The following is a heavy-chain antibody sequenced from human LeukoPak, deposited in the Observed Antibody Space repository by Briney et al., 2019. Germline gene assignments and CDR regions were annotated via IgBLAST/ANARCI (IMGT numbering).Heavy chain of an antibody. V-gene: IGHV3-7*01. CDR2: INQHGSEI. Sequence: GGSLRLSCAASGFTFSNYWINWVRQAPGKGLEWVANINQHGSEIYYVDSVKGRFIISRDNAQNSLFLQMSSLRAEDTAVHYCAKDSGLGGGSFHHWGQGTLVTVSS. D-gene: IGHD3-16*01. CDR1: GFTFSNYW. J-gene: IGHJ1*01. CDR3: AKDSGLGGGSFHH.